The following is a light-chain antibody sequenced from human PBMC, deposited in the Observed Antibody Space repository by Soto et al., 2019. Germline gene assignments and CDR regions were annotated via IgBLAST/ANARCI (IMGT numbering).Light chain of an antibody. V-gene: IGKV1-39*01. CDR3: QQSYSTPRT. J-gene: IGKJ2*01. CDR2: AAS. Sequence: DIQMTQSPSSLSASVGDRVTITCRASQTTHWYLNWYQQKPGKAPELLIYAASTLRSGVPSRFSGAGSGTDFTLTISSLQPEDVATYYCQQSYSTPRTFGQGTKLEIK. CDR1: QTTHWY.